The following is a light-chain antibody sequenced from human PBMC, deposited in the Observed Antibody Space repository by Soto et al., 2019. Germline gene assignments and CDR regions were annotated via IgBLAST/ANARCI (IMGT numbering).Light chain of an antibody. V-gene: IGLV2-23*02. Sequence: QSVLTQPASVSGAPGQSITTSCTGTSSDVGSYNLVSWYQQHPGKAPKLMIYEVNKRPSGVSNRFSGSKSGNTASLTISGLQAEDDVDYYCCSYARRITLYVFGSGTKVTVL. CDR1: SSDVGSYNL. CDR3: CSYARRITLYV. J-gene: IGLJ1*01. CDR2: EVN.